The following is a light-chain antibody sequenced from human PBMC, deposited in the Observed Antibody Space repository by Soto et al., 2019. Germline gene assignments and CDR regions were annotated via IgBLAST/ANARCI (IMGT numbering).Light chain of an antibody. J-gene: IGLJ2*01. CDR2: EVS. V-gene: IGLV2-8*01. CDR1: SSDVGAYNY. CDR3: SSYAATFL. Sequence: SALTQPPSASGSLGQSVTISCTATSSDVGAYNYVSWYQQRPGKAPKVIIYEVSKRPSGVPDRFSGSKSGNTASLTVSGLQAEDEADYYCSSYAATFLFGGGTKLTVL.